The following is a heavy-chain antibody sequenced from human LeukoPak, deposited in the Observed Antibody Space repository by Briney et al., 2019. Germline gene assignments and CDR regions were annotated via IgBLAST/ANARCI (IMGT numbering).Heavy chain of an antibody. V-gene: IGHV3-9*01. Sequence: PGRSLRLSCAASGFTFDDYAVHWVRQAPGKGLEWVSGISWNSGSIGYADSVKGRFTISRDNAKNSLYLQMNSLRAEDTALYYCAKVATGFLGNNWFDPWGQGTLVTVSS. J-gene: IGHJ5*02. CDR1: GFTFDDYA. D-gene: IGHD3-3*01. CDR3: AKVATGFLGNNWFDP. CDR2: ISWNSGSI.